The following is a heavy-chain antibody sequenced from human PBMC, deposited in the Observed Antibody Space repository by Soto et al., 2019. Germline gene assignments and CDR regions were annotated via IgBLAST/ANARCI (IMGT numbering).Heavy chain of an antibody. CDR2: INHSGST. Sequence: SETLSLTCAVYGGSFSGYYWSWIRQPPGKGLEWIGEINHSGSTNYNPSLKSRVTISVDTSKNQFSLKLSSVTAADTAVYYCARGFWVTIFGVVIPNYYYYGMDVWCQGTTVTVSS. D-gene: IGHD3-3*01. CDR1: GGSFSGYY. CDR3: ARGFWVTIFGVVIPNYYYYGMDV. V-gene: IGHV4-34*01. J-gene: IGHJ6*02.